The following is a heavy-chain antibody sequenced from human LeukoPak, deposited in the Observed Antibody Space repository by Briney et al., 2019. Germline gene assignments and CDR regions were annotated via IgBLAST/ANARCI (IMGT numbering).Heavy chain of an antibody. CDR1: GFTFDDYA. CDR3: ARAHSGGLDS. J-gene: IGHJ4*02. CDR2: ISWHSVDL. D-gene: IGHD2-21*01. Sequence: PGGSLRLSCAASGFTFDDYAMHWVRQAPGKGLEWVSGISWHSVDLGYADSVKGRFTISRDNAKNSLYLQMNRLRTDDTAFYYCARAHSGGLDSWGQGTLVTVSS. V-gene: IGHV3-9*01.